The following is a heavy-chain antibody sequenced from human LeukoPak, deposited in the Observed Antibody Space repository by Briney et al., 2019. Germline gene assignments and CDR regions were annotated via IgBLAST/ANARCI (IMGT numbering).Heavy chain of an antibody. Sequence: GGSLRLSCAASGFTFSRYAIHWVRQAPGKGLEWVAFIQHDGKNKYYTDSVKGRFTISRDNSKNTLYLQMNSLKTEDTAVYYCAKESSETYYFDSSAHLDYWGQGTLVTVSS. D-gene: IGHD3-22*01. CDR2: IQHDGKNK. V-gene: IGHV3-30*02. CDR3: AKESSETYYFDSSAHLDY. J-gene: IGHJ4*02. CDR1: GFTFSRYA.